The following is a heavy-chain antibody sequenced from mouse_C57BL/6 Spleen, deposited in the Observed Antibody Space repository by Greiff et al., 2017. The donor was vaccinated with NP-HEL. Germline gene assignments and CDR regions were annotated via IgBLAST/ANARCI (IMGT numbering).Heavy chain of an antibody. CDR1: GYSFTDYN. D-gene: IGHD2-4*01. Sequence: VQLKQSGPELVKPGASVKISCKASGYSFTDYNMNWVKQSNGKSLEWIGVINPNYGTTSYNQKFKGKATLTVDQSSSTAYMQLNSLTSEDSAVYYCARRFYYDYERYFDYWGQGTTLTVSS. CDR2: INPNYGTT. CDR3: ARRFYYDYERYFDY. V-gene: IGHV1-39*01. J-gene: IGHJ2*01.